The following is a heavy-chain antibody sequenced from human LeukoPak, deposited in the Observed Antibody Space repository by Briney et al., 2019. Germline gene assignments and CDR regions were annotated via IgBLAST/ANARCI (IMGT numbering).Heavy chain of an antibody. Sequence: PSETLSLTCTVSGGSISNKYWSWIRQPPGKGLEWIGYIYYSGNTNYNPSLRSRVTILVDTSKNQFSLRLTSVTAADTAVYSCATMTTVTMYSYYFDSWGQGTLVTVSS. CDR1: GGSISNKY. CDR2: IYYSGNT. CDR3: ATMTTVTMYSYYFDS. J-gene: IGHJ4*02. D-gene: IGHD4-11*01. V-gene: IGHV4-59*01.